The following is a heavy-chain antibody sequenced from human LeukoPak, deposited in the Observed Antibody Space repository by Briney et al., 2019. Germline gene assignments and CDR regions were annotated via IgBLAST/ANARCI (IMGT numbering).Heavy chain of an antibody. J-gene: IGHJ4*02. D-gene: IGHD3-10*01. V-gene: IGHV3-15*01. CDR1: ELTFSNVW. Sequence: GGSLRLSCAASELTFSNVWMTWVRQAPGKGLEWVGRIKSKTDGGTTDYAAPVKGRFTISRDDSKNTVYLQMNSLKIEDTAVYYCTTGLVLLWFGAFDYWGQGTLVTVSS. CDR3: TTGLVLLWFGAFDY. CDR2: IKSKTDGGTT.